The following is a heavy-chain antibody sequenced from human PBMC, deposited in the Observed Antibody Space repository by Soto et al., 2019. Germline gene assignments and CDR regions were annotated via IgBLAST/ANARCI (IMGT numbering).Heavy chain of an antibody. D-gene: IGHD3-16*02. CDR3: ARDRGTYYDYVWGSYRYPFDY. CDR1: GYTFTRDG. J-gene: IGHJ4*02. V-gene: IGHV1-18*01. CDR2: ISAYNGNT. Sequence: AFPVKVDCKGSGYTFTRDGISRGIQAHGQGLEWMGWISAYNGNTNYAQKLQGRVTMTTDTSTSTAYMELRSLRSDDTAVYYCARDRGTYYDYVWGSYRYPFDYWGQGTLVTVSS.